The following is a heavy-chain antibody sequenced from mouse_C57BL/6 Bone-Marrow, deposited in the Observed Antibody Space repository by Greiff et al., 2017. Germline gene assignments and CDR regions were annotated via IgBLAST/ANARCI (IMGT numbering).Heavy chain of an antibody. V-gene: IGHV14-4*01. D-gene: IGHD1-1*02. CDR2: IDPENGDT. Sequence: EVQLQQSGAELVRPGASVKLSCTASGFNIKDDYMHWVKQRPEQGLEWIGWIDPENGDTEYASKFQGKATITADTSSNTAYLQLSSLTSVDTAVSYCTTLWYFEYWGQGATLTLSS. CDR3: TTLWYFEY. J-gene: IGHJ2*01. CDR1: GFNIKDDY.